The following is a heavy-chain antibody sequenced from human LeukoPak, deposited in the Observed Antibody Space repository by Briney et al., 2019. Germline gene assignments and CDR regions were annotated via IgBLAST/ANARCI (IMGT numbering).Heavy chain of an antibody. J-gene: IGHJ4*02. CDR3: AKTASSSGE. D-gene: IGHD6-6*01. CDR1: GFTFSTTG. V-gene: IGHV3-23*01. Sequence: PGGSLRLSCAAFGFTFSTTGMSWVRQAPGKGLEWVSGISGNSDKTYYTDSVKGRFSVFRDNSRNTLYLQMNNVRVEDTALYYCAKTASSSGEWGQGTLVTVSS. CDR2: ISGNSDKT.